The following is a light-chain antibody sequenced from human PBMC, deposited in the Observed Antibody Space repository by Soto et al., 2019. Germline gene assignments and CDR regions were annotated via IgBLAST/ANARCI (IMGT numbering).Light chain of an antibody. V-gene: IGKV1-5*03. Sequence: IHLTQSSSNLSASLVARVTITCRASQTISTSLAWYQQKPGKAPKVLIYKASSLESGVPSRFSGSGSGTEFTLTISSLQPDDFATYYCQQYNSDWTFGQGTKVDIK. J-gene: IGKJ1*01. CDR3: QQYNSDWT. CDR2: KAS. CDR1: QTISTS.